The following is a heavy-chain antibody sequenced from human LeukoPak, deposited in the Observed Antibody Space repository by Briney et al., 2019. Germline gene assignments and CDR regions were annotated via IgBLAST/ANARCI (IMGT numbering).Heavy chain of an antibody. CDR3: AREWDFDTSGFYYYY. J-gene: IGHJ4*02. CDR1: GGIFSNYA. D-gene: IGHD3-22*01. CDR2: IIPILGTA. Sequence: SVKVSCKASGGIFSNYAISWVRQAPGQGLEWMGGIIPILGTANYAQRFQGRVTITADESTRTAYMELSSLRSEDTAVYYCAREWDFDTSGFYYYYWGQGTLVTVSS. V-gene: IGHV1-69*13.